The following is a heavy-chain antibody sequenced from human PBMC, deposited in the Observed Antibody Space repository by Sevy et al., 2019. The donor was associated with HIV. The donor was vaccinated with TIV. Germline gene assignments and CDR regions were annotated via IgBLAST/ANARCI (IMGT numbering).Heavy chain of an antibody. V-gene: IGHV3-15*01. CDR1: GFTFSNTW. J-gene: IGHJ6*03. CDR3: TKVMEIGQELKSYYMDV. D-gene: IGHD1-26*01. Sequence: GGSLRLSCAASGFTFSNTWMSWIRQAPGKGLEWVGRIKSKTDGGITDYAAPVKGRFSISRDDLKNTLYLQMSSLKTEDTALYYCTKVMEIGQELKSYYMDVWGKGTTVTVSS. CDR2: IKSKTDGGIT.